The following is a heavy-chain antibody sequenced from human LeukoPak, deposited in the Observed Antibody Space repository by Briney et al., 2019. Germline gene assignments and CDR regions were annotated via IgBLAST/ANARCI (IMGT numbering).Heavy chain of an antibody. CDR1: AGSISSYY. J-gene: IGHJ4*02. CDR2: VFYSGST. V-gene: IGHV4-59*01. Sequence: SETLSLTCTVSAGSISSYYWSWIRQPPGKALEWIGYVFYSGSTSYNPSLNSRVTISVDTSENQFSLKLSSVTAADTAVYYCARAPVLYYFDYWGQGILVTVSP. CDR3: ARAPVLYYFDY. D-gene: IGHD1-1*01.